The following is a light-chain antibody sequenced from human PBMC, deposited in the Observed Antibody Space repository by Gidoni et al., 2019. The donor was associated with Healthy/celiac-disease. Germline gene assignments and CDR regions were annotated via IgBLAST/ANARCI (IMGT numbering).Light chain of an antibody. CDR1: SSDVGVYNY. V-gene: IGLV2-14*03. CDR3: SSYTSSSTRV. CDR2: DVS. J-gene: IGLJ2*01. Sequence: QSALTQPASVSGSPGQSITISCTGTSSDVGVYNYVSWYQHHPGKAPKLMIYDVSNRPSGVSNRFSGSKSGNTASLTISGLQAEDEADYYCSSYTSSSTRVFGGGTKLTVL.